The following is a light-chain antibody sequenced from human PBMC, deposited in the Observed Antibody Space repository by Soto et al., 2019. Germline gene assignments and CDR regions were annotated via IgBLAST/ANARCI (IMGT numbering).Light chain of an antibody. V-gene: IGLV1-44*01. Sequence: QSVLTQPPSVSGTPGQRVTISCSGSSSNIGSNTVNWYKQLPGTAPKLLIYRNNERPSGVPDRFSGSNSGTSASLAISGLQSEDEADYYCAGWDDSLNGYVFGTGTKVTV. CDR3: AGWDDSLNGYV. CDR2: RNN. J-gene: IGLJ1*01. CDR1: SSNIGSNT.